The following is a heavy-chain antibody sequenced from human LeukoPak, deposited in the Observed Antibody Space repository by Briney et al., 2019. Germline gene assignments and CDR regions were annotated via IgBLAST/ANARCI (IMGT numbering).Heavy chain of an antibody. V-gene: IGHV4-39*07. J-gene: IGHJ5*02. CDR3: ARGGDGYTTSFFDP. CDR1: GGSISSSSYY. Sequence: SETLSLTCTVSGGSISSSSYYWGWIRQPPGKGLEWIASIYHSGSTFSNPSLKSRVIMSVDTSQTQFSLRLSSLTAADTAVYYCARGGDGYTTSFFDPWGQGTLVTVFS. CDR2: IYHSGST. D-gene: IGHD5-24*01.